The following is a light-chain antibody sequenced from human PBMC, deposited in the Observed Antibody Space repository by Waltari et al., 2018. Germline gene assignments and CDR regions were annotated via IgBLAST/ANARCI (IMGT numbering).Light chain of an antibody. CDR2: LGS. Sequence: DIVMTQSPFSLPVTPGAPASISCRSSQRLLHSNGYNYLDWYLQQPEQSTQLLIYLGSNRASGVPDRFSGSGSGTDFTLKISRVEAEDVGVYYCMQALQTPRTFGQGTKLDLK. V-gene: IGKV2-28*01. CDR1: QRLLHSNGYNY. J-gene: IGKJ2*02. CDR3: MQALQTPRT.